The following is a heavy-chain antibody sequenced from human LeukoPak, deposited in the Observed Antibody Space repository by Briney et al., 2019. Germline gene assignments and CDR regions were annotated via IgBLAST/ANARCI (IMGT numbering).Heavy chain of an antibody. CDR3: AKDLDHYDSSGYYDY. J-gene: IGHJ4*02. CDR1: VFTFSSYG. Sequence: GGSLRLSCAASVFTFSSYGMHWVRQAPGKGLEWVAVIWYDGSNKYYADSVKGRFTISRDNSKNTLYLQMNSLRAEDTAVYYCAKDLDHYDSSGYYDYWGQGTLVTVSS. V-gene: IGHV3-33*06. D-gene: IGHD3-22*01. CDR2: IWYDGSNK.